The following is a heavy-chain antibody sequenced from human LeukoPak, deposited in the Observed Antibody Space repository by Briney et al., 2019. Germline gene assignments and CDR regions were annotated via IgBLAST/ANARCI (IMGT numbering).Heavy chain of an antibody. J-gene: IGHJ4*02. D-gene: IGHD6-13*01. CDR1: GFTFSSYA. CDR3: ASYIAAAGYSDY. V-gene: IGHV3-30-3*01. Sequence: PRGSLRLSCAASGFTFSSYAMHWVRQAPGKGLEWVAVISYDGSNKYYADSVKGRFTISRDNSKNTLYLQMNSLRAEDTAVYYCASYIAAAGYSDYWGQGTLVTVSS. CDR2: ISYDGSNK.